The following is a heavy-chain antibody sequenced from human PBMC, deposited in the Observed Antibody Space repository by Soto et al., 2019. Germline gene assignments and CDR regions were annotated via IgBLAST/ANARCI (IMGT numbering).Heavy chain of an antibody. CDR2: IYYSGST. D-gene: IGHD6-19*01. J-gene: IGHJ4*02. CDR1: GGSISSSSYY. CDR3: ASIGIAVAGGGY. V-gene: IGHV4-39*01. Sequence: SETLSLTCTVSGGSISSSSYYWGWIRQPPGKGLEWIGSIYYSGSTYYNPSLKSRVTISVDTSKNQFSLKLSSVTAADTAVYYCASIGIAVAGGGYWGQGTLVTVSS.